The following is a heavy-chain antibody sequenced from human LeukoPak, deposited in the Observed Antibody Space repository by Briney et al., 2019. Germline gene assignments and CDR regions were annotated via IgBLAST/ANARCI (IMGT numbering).Heavy chain of an antibody. J-gene: IGHJ5*02. CDR2: ISSSSDYI. CDR3: ARGTEYGWLDP. Sequence: GGSLRLSCAASRFTFSSYSMNWVRQSPGKGLEWVSSISSSSDYIYYADSVKGRFTISRDNARNSLYLQMNSLRVEDTAVYYCARGTEYGWLDPWGQGTLVTVSS. D-gene: IGHD2/OR15-2a*01. V-gene: IGHV3-21*01. CDR1: RFTFSSYS.